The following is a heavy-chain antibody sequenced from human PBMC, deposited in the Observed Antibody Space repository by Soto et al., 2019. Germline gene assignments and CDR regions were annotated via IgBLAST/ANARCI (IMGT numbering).Heavy chain of an antibody. V-gene: IGHV3-30*18. CDR2: ISYDEVNK. CDR1: GFSFSTYA. D-gene: IGHD6-19*01. Sequence: VELVESGGGVVQPGRSLRLSCVASGFSFSTYAMHWVRQTPGKGLEWVAVISYDEVNKFYVDSVKGRFTISRDNSRNTLSLQMDSLRIEDTAVYYCAKDRYRRAWFTFDFWGQGTMVTVSS. CDR3: AKDRYRRAWFTFDF. J-gene: IGHJ3*01.